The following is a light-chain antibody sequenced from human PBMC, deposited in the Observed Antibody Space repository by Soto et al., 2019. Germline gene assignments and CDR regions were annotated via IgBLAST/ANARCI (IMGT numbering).Light chain of an antibody. J-gene: IGKJ2*01. CDR1: ESISSW. CDR2: KAS. CDR3: QHYNGDSRT. V-gene: IGKV1-5*03. Sequence: DIQMTQSPSTLSASVGDTVTITCRASESISSWLAWHQQKPGKAPNLLIYKASSLESGVPSRLSGSGSGTEFTLTISSLQPDDFATYYCQHYNGDSRTFGQGTKLEIK.